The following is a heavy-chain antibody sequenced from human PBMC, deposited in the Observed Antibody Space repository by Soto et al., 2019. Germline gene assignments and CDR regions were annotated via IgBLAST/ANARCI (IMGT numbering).Heavy chain of an antibody. CDR2: ISAHNGNT. V-gene: IGHV1-18*01. Sequence: QVHLVQSGAEVKKPGASVKVSCKGSGYAFTTYGITWVRQAPGQGLEWMGWISAHNGNTNYAQKLQGRVTVTRDTSTSTAYMELRSLGSDDTAVYYCARGRYGDYWGQGALVTVSS. D-gene: IGHD1-1*01. J-gene: IGHJ4*02. CDR1: GYAFTTYG. CDR3: ARGRYGDY.